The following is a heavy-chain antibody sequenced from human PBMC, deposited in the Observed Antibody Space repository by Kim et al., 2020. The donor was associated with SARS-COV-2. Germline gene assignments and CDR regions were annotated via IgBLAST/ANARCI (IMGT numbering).Heavy chain of an antibody. CDR1: GYTFTSYA. V-gene: IGHV1-3*01. J-gene: IGHJ4*02. D-gene: IGHD2-21*02. CDR3: ASDQDPLAYCGGDCYSPFDY. CDR2: INAGNGNT. Sequence: ASVKVSCKASGYTFTSYAMHWVRQAPGQRLEWMGWINAGNGNTKYSQKFQGRVTITRDTSASTAYMELSSLRSEDTAVYYCASDQDPLAYCGGDCYSPFDYWGQGTLVTVSS.